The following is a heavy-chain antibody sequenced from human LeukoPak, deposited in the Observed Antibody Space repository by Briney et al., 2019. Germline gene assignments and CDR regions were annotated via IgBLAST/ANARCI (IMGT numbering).Heavy chain of an antibody. CDR3: AGGLYDSSGYYPTSSPFDY. V-gene: IGHV4-59*01. CDR1: GGSISSYY. Sequence: SETLSLTCTVSGGSISSYYWSWLRQPPGKGLEWLGYIYYSGSTNYNPSLKSRVTISVDTSKNQFSLKLSSVTAADTAVYYCAGGLYDSSGYYPTSSPFDYWGQGTLVTVSS. CDR2: IYYSGST. J-gene: IGHJ4*02. D-gene: IGHD3-22*01.